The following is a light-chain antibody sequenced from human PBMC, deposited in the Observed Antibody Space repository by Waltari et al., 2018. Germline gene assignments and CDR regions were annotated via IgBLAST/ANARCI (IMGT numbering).Light chain of an antibody. CDR1: QGISSY. CDR3: QQYYSYPLT. CDR2: AAS. J-gene: IGKJ4*01. Sequence: AIRITQSPSSLSASTGDRVTITCRASQGISSYLAWYQQKPGKAPKRLIYAASTLQSGVPSRFSGIGSGTDFTLTISCLQSEDFATYYCQQYYSYPLTFGGGTKVEIK. V-gene: IGKV1-8*01.